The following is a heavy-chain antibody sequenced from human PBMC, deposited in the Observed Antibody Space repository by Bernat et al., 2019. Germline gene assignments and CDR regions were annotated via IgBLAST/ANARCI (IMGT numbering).Heavy chain of an antibody. CDR2: IFSNDEK. CDR1: GFSLSNARMG. J-gene: IGHJ5*02. D-gene: IGHD6-13*01. V-gene: IGHV2-26*01. CDR3: ERILGDSSSWITGTWFDP. Sequence: QVTLKESGPVLVKPTETLTLTCTVSGFSLSNARMGVSWIRQPPGKALEWLAHIFSNDEKSYSTSLKSRLTISKDTSKSQVVLTMTNMDPVDTATYYCERILGDSSSWITGTWFDPWGQGTLVTVSS.